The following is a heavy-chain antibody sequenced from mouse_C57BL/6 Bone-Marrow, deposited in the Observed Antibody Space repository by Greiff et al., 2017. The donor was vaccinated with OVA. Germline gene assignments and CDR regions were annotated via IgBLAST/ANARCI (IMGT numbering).Heavy chain of an antibody. CDR1: GYTFTSYC. V-gene: IGHV1-5*01. J-gene: IGHJ3*01. CDR2: IYPGNGDT. CDR3: TRDSPFAY. D-gene: IGHD2-12*01. Sequence: VQLQQSGTVLVRPGASVKMSCKTSGYTFTSYCIHWVKQRPGQGLEWIGAIYPGNGDTSYNQKFKGKATLTAVTSASTAYMELSSLTNEDSAVYYCTRDSPFAYWGQGTLVTVSA.